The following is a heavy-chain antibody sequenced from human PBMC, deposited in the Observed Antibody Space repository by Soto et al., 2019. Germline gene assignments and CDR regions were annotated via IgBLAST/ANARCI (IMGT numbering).Heavy chain of an antibody. CDR2: IYYSGST. V-gene: IGHV4-39*01. CDR3: ARAFPARPPDYSSGWYYFDY. CDR1: GGSISSSSYY. Sequence: PSETRSLTCTVSGGSISSSSYYWGWIRQPPGKGLEWIGSIYYSGSTYYNPSLKSRVTISVDTSKNQFSLKLSSVTAADTAVYYCARAFPARPPDYSSGWYYFDYWGQGTLVTVSS. D-gene: IGHD6-19*01. J-gene: IGHJ4*02.